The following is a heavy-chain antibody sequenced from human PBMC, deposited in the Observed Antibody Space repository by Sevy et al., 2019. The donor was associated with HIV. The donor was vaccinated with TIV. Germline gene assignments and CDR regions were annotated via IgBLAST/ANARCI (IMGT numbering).Heavy chain of an antibody. CDR1: GFSVSRNH. V-gene: IGHV3-53*01. Sequence: GGSRRLSCAASGFSVSRNHINWVRQAPGKGQEWISVIYSDGTTQYADSVKGRFTISSDTSNNSVYLQVSSLRADDTAVYYCARRLSSAWYFDFWGQATLVTVSS. D-gene: IGHD6-19*01. CDR3: ARRLSSAWYFDF. J-gene: IGHJ4*02. CDR2: IYSDGTT.